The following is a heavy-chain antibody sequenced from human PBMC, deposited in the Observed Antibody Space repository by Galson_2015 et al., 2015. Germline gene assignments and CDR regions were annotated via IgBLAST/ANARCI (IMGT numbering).Heavy chain of an antibody. D-gene: IGHD2-15*01. CDR1: GFTFSNAW. J-gene: IGHJ4*02. V-gene: IGHV3-15*01. Sequence: SLRLSCAASGFTFSNAWMSWVRQAPGKGLEWVGRINSKTDGGTTDYAAPVRGRFTISRDDSKNTLYLQMNSLKTEDTAVYYCTTEGPGVVAANGPWDWGQGTLVTVSS. CDR2: INSKTDGGTT. CDR3: TTEGPGVVAANGPWD.